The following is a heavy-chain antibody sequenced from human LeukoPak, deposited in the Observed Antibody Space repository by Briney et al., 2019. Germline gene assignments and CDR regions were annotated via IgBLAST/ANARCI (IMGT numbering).Heavy chain of an antibody. Sequence: PGGSLRLSCAPSGFTLSSNYMSWVRQAPGKGLGWVSVIYSGGTTYYADSVKGRFTISRDSSKNTLYLQMNSLRAENTAVYYCARTHDGSGADYWGQGTLVTVSS. D-gene: IGHD3-10*01. CDR3: ARTHDGSGADY. CDR1: GFTLSSNY. V-gene: IGHV3-53*01. J-gene: IGHJ4*02. CDR2: IYSGGTT.